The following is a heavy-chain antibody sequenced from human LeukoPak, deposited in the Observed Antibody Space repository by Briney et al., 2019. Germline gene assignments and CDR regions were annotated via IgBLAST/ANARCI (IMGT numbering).Heavy chain of an antibody. J-gene: IGHJ4*02. CDR3: AKGSYYDSSGSFYFDY. CDR1: GGTFSSYA. CDR2: IIPIFGTA. Sequence: SVKVSCKASGGTFSSYAISWVRQAPGQGLEWMGGIIPIFGTANYAQKFQGRVTITADESTSTAYMELSSLRSEDTAAYYCAKGSYYDSSGSFYFDYWGQGTLVTVSS. D-gene: IGHD3-22*01. V-gene: IGHV1-69*13.